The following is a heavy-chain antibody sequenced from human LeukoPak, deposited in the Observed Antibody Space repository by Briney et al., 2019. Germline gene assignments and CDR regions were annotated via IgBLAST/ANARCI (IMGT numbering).Heavy chain of an antibody. Sequence: PGASVKVSCKASGYSFTGYYLHWVRQAPGQGLEWMGWINPDSGDTNYLQQFQGRVTMTRDTSITTAYMELSRLRSDDTAVYYCTRDLLGGSGTFDPWGQGTLVTVP. CDR3: TRDLLGGSGTFDP. D-gene: IGHD3-10*01. CDR2: INPDSGDT. CDR1: GYSFTGYY. V-gene: IGHV1-2*02. J-gene: IGHJ5*02.